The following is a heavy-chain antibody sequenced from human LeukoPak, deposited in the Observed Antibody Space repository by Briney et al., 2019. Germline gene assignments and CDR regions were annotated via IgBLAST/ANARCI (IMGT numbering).Heavy chain of an antibody. CDR1: GGSISSGDYY. CDR3: ARAQLELWSSYNWFDP. V-gene: IGHV4-30-4*01. CDR2: IYYSGST. Sequence: SETLSLTCTVSGGSISSGDYYWSWIRQPPGKGLEWIGYIYYSGSTYYNPSLKSRVTISVDTSKNQFSLKLSSVTAADTAVYYCARAQLELWSSYNWFDPWGQGTLVTVSS. J-gene: IGHJ5*02. D-gene: IGHD5-18*01.